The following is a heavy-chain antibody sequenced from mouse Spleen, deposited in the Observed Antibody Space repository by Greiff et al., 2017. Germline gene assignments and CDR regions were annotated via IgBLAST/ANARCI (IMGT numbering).Heavy chain of an antibody. CDR2: IYIGNGYT. D-gene: IGHD1-1*01. J-gene: IGHJ2*01. CDR3: ARGDYGSSYVYYFDY. V-gene: IGHV1-58*01. Sequence: EVKLLESGAELVRPGSSVKMSCKTSGYTFTSYGINWVKQRPGQGLEWIGYIYIGNGYTEYNEKFKGKATLTSDTSSSTAYMQLSSLTSEDSAIYFCARGDYGSSYVYYFDYWGQGTTLTVSS. CDR1: GYTFTSYG.